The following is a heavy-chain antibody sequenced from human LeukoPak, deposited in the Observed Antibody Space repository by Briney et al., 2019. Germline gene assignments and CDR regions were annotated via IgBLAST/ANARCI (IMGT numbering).Heavy chain of an antibody. CDR1: GFTFSSYA. J-gene: IGHJ3*02. V-gene: IGHV3-23*01. CDR2: ISGSGGGT. Sequence: PGGSLRLSCAASGFTFSSYAVRWVRQAPGKGLGWVSAISGSGGGTYYADSVKGRFTISRDNSKNALDLQMDSLRAEDTAVYYCAKDQSGYCGGDCYSAFDIWGQGTMVTVS. D-gene: IGHD2-21*02. CDR3: AKDQSGYCGGDCYSAFDI.